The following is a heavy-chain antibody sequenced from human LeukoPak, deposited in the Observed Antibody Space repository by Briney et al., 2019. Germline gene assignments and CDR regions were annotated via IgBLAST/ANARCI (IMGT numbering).Heavy chain of an antibody. CDR2: ISAYNGNT. CDR1: GYTFTSYG. V-gene: IGHV1-18*01. J-gene: IGHJ3*02. D-gene: IGHD2-15*01. CDR3: ASVGGGCSGGSCYEDAFDI. Sequence: GASVKVSCKASGYTFTSYGISWVRQAPGQGLEWMGWISAYNGNTNYAQKLQGRVTMTTDTSTSTAYMERRSLRSDDTAVYYCASVGGGCSGGSCYEDAFDIWGQGTMVTVSS.